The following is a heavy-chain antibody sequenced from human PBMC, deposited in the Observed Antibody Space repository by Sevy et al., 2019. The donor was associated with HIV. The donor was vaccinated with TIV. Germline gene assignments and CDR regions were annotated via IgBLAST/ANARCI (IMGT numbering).Heavy chain of an antibody. CDR3: AREADGYNYVAEY. J-gene: IGHJ4*02. Sequence: SETLSLTCTVSGGSISRFYWSWIRRPAEKGLEWIGRDYSSGKTKYHPSLKSRVTMSVDTSKNQFSLKLNSVTAADTAVYYSAREADGYNYVAEYWGQGTLVTVSS. D-gene: IGHD5-12*01. CDR2: DYSSGKT. CDR1: GGSISRFY. V-gene: IGHV4-4*07.